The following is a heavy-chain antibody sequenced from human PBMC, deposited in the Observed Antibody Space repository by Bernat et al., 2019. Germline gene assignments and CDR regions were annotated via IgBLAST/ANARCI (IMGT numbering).Heavy chain of an antibody. CDR1: GLTVRSNY. J-gene: IGHJ4*02. Sequence: EVQLVESGGGLVQPGGSLRLSCAASGLTVRSNYMSWVRQAPGKGLEWVPVIYSGGSTYYADSVKGRFTISRDNSKNTLYLQMNSLRAEDTAVYYCARVVAAAADYFDYWGQGTLVTVSS. CDR3: ARVVAAAADYFDY. V-gene: IGHV3-66*01. CDR2: IYSGGST. D-gene: IGHD6-13*01.